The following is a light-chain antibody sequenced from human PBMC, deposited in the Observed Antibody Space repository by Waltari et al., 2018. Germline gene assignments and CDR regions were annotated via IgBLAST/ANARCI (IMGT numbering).Light chain of an antibody. CDR3: SAYADSNMCV. J-gene: IGLJ1*01. CDR2: AGN. CDR1: SGDIGGYNL. V-gene: IGLV2-23*01. Sequence: QSALTQPASVSGSPGQSLTISCTGTSGDIGGYNLVSWYQQHPGKAPKLMIYAGNQRPSGVSNRFSGSKSGNTASLTISGLQAEDEADYYCSAYADSNMCVFGSGTKVTVL.